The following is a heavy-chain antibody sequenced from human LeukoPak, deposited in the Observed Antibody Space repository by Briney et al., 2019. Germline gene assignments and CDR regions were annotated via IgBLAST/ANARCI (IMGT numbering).Heavy chain of an antibody. CDR3: ARVSLPPGYSSSWYYFDY. CDR2: ISSSSSYI. V-gene: IGHV3-21*01. J-gene: IGHJ4*02. CDR1: GFTFSSFS. Sequence: GGSLRLSCAASGFTFSSFSMNWVRQAPGKGLEWVSSISSSSSYIYYADSVKGRFTISRDNAKNSLYLQMNSLRAEDTAVYYCARVSLPPGYSSSWYYFDYWGQGTLVTVSS. D-gene: IGHD6-13*01.